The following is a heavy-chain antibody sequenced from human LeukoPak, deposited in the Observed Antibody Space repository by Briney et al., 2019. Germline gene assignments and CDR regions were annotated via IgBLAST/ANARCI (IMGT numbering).Heavy chain of an antibody. D-gene: IGHD6-13*01. CDR1: GFTLSSYA. J-gene: IGHJ5*02. CDR3: AKKIGSSWYRVSWFDP. Sequence: PGRSLRLSCAASGFTLSSYAMSWVRQAPGKGLEWVSAISGSGGSTYYADSVKGRFTISRDNSKNTLYLQMNSLRAEDTAVYYCAKKIGSSWYRVSWFDPWGQGTLVTVSS. CDR2: ISGSGGST. V-gene: IGHV3-23*01.